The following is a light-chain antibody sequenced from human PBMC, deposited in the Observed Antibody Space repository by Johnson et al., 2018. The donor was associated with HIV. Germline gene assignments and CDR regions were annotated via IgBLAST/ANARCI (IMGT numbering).Light chain of an antibody. CDR3: GTWDSSLSAYV. CDR1: SSNIGNNY. Sequence: QAVLTQPPSVSAAPGQKVTISFSGSSSNIGNNYVSWYQQLPGTAPKLLIYDNNKRPSGIPDRFSGSKSGTSATLGITGLQTGDEADYYGGTWDSSLSAYVFGTGTKVTV. CDR2: DNN. V-gene: IGLV1-51*01. J-gene: IGLJ1*01.